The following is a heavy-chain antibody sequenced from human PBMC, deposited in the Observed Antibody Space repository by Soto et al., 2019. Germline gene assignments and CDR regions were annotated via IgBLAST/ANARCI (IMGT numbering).Heavy chain of an antibody. CDR1: GFTFSSYS. V-gene: IGHV3-21*01. CDR3: ASPQHSSGWYDAFDI. D-gene: IGHD6-19*01. J-gene: IGHJ3*02. Sequence: LRLSCAASGFTFSSYSMNWVRQAPGKGLEWVSSISSSSSYIYYADSVKGRFTISRDNAKNSLYLQMNSLRAEDTAVYYCASPQHSSGWYDAFDIWGQGTMVTVSS. CDR2: ISSSSSYI.